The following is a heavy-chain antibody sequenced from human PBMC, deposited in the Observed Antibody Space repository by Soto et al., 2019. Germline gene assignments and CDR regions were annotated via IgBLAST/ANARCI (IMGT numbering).Heavy chain of an antibody. CDR1: GFIFSSYA. CDR2: VRGSGGTT. J-gene: IGHJ4*02. D-gene: IGHD6-13*01. V-gene: IGHV3-23*01. CDR3: AKTLLSTSWYGLHHC. Sequence: EVQLLESGGGLEQPGGSLRLSCAASGFIFSSYAMSWVRQAPGKGLEWVSAVRGSGGTTYHADSVKGRFTISRDNSKNALYLQMNRLIVEDTAVYYCAKTLLSTSWYGLHHCRGQGTLVTVSS.